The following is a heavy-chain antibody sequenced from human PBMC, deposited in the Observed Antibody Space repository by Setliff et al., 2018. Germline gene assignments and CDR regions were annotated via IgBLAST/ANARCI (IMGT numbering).Heavy chain of an antibody. V-gene: IGHV5-51*01. D-gene: IGHD2-2*03. J-gene: IGHJ3*01. CDR2: VYPGDSET. Sequence: GESLKISCQGFGYSFSRYWIVWVRQMPGKGLEWLGIVYPGDSETRYNPSFQGQVTISVDKSIDTAYLQSSSLKASDSAIYYCARLIGSCSSSSCSGSLDLWGQGTMVTVSS. CDR3: ARLIGSCSSSSCSGSLDL. CDR1: GYSFSRYW.